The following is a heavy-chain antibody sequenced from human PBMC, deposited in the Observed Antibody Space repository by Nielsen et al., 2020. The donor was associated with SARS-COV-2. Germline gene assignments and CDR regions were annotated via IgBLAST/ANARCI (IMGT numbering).Heavy chain of an antibody. Sequence: SETLSLSCAVFGGSFSAYCWSWVRQPPGKGLEWIGEINHSGITNYNPSLKSRVAISVDTSKRQFSLKLSSVTAADTAVYYCARADVVIVPAAISRGGDSYYYYMDVWGKGTTVTVSS. CDR3: ARADVVIVPAAISRGGDSYYYYMDV. D-gene: IGHD2-2*02. CDR1: GGSFSAYC. J-gene: IGHJ6*03. V-gene: IGHV4-34*01. CDR2: INHSGIT.